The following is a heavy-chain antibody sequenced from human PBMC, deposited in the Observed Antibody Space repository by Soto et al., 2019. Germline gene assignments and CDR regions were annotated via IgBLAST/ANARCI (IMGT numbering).Heavy chain of an antibody. CDR2: IIPIFGTA. Sequence: QVQLVQSGAEVKKPGSSVKVSCKASGGTFSSYAISWVRQAPGQGLEWMGGIIPIFGTANYAQKFQGRVTLTANESTSSAYMELSSLRSEDTAGDYGARGYSSSWYVPPGDYWGQGTLVTVAS. CDR3: ARGYSSSWYVPPGDY. CDR1: GGTFSSYA. J-gene: IGHJ4*02. V-gene: IGHV1-69*12. D-gene: IGHD6-13*01.